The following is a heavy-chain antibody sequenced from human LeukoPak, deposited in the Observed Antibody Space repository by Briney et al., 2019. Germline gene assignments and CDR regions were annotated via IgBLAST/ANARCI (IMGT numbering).Heavy chain of an antibody. CDR1: GYTFTSSG. V-gene: IGHV1-18*01. CDR3: ARERWGHSSGYQPSYFDY. D-gene: IGHD3-22*01. J-gene: IGHJ4*02. Sequence: ASVKVSCKASGYTFTSSGISWVRQAPGQGLEWMGWISAYNGNTNYAQKLQGRVTMTTDTSTSTAYMELRSLRSDDTAVYYCARERWGHSSGYQPSYFDYWGQGTLVTVSS. CDR2: ISAYNGNT.